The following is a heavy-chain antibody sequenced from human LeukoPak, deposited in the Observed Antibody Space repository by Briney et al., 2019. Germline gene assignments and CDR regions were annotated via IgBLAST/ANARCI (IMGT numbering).Heavy chain of an antibody. D-gene: IGHD5-12*01. Sequence: GVSLKISCKGSGYSFTSYWIGWVRQMPGKGLEWMGIIYPGDSDTRYSPSFQGQVTISADKSISTAYLQWSSLKASDTAMYYCARLPSFGYSGYDNYFDYWGQGTLVTVSS. CDR3: ARLPSFGYSGYDNYFDY. CDR1: GYSFTSYW. CDR2: IYPGDSDT. V-gene: IGHV5-51*01. J-gene: IGHJ4*02.